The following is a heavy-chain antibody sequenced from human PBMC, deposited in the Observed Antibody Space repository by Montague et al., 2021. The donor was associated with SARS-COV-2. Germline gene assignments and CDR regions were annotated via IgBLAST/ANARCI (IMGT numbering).Heavy chain of an antibody. Sequence: TLSLTCTVSGGSISSGSYYWSWLRQPAGKGLEWIGRIYISGSTNYNSSLKSRVTISVDTSKNQFSLKLSSVTAADTAVYYCARADFWSGYLYFDYWGQGTLVTVSS. V-gene: IGHV4-61*02. CDR1: GGSISSGSYY. CDR2: IYISGST. CDR3: ARADFWSGYLYFDY. D-gene: IGHD3-3*01. J-gene: IGHJ4*02.